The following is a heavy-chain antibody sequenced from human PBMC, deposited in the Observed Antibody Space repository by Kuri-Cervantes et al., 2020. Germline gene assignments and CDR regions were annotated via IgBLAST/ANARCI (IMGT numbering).Heavy chain of an antibody. J-gene: IGHJ4*02. CDR2: INHSGST. CDR1: GGSFSGYY. CDR3: ASRVQGVRKNEGGFDY. D-gene: IGHD3-10*01. Sequence: SQILSLTCAVYGGSFSGYYWSWIRQPPGKGLEWIGEINHSGSTNYNPSLKSRVTISVDTSKNQFSLKLSSVTAADTAVYYCASRVQGVRKNEGGFDYWGQGTLVTVSS. V-gene: IGHV4-34*01.